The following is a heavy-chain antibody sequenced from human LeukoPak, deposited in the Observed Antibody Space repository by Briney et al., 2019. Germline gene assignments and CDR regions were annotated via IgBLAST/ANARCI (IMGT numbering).Heavy chain of an antibody. Sequence: GGSLRLSCAVSGFTFSDYYMSWIRQAPGKGLEWVLYISSRGDTIYYTDSVKGRFTISRDNAKNSLYLQMNSLRAEDTAVYYCARTGGPQLWLTWGQGTLVTVSS. V-gene: IGHV3-11*04. CDR3: ARTGGPQLWLT. CDR2: ISSRGDTI. J-gene: IGHJ5*02. CDR1: GFTFSDYY. D-gene: IGHD5-18*01.